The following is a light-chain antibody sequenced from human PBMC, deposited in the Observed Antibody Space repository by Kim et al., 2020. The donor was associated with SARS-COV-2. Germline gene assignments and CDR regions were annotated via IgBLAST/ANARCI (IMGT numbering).Light chain of an antibody. CDR1: SLRSYY. CDR2: GKN. Sequence: LGQTVRITCQGDSLRSYYASWYQQKPGQAPVLVIYGKNNRPSGIPDRFSGSSSGNTASLTITGAQAEDEADYYCNSRDTSGTHHVVFGGGTKVTVL. V-gene: IGLV3-19*01. CDR3: NSRDTSGTHHVV. J-gene: IGLJ2*01.